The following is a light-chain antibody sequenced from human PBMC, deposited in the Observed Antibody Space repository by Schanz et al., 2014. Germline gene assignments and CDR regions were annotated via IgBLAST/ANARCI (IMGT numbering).Light chain of an antibody. V-gene: IGKV1-5*01. CDR2: DAS. CDR3: QKYNSALLT. CDR1: QSIRNW. Sequence: IQLTQSPSSLSASVGDRVTITCRASQSIRNWLAWYQQKPGKAPKLLIYDASSLESGVPSRFSGSGSGTDFTLTISSLQPEDVATYYCQKYNSALLTFGGGTKVEIK. J-gene: IGKJ4*01.